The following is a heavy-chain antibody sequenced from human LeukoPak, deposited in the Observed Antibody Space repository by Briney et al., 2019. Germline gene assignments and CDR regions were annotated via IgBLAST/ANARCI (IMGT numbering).Heavy chain of an antibody. CDR3: ARQVDELRWFDP. Sequence: MTSETMSLTCTVSGGSISSYYWSWIRQPPGKGLEWIGYIYYSGSTKYKPPLKSRVTISVDTSKNQFPLRLSSVTAADTAVYYCARQVDELRWFDPWGQGTLVTVSS. CDR1: GGSISSYY. D-gene: IGHD1-26*01. J-gene: IGHJ5*02. V-gene: IGHV4-59*08. CDR2: IYYSGST.